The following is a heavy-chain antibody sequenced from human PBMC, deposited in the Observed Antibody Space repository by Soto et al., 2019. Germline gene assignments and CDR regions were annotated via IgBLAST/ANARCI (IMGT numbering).Heavy chain of an antibody. V-gene: IGHV1-3*01. CDR2: ISGDSGNT. CDR1: GYMFTKSA. CDR3: ARVGVAAGNIILDY. Sequence: ASVKVSCKASGYMFTKSAMHWVRQAPGQRLEWMGWISGDSGNTKYSPKLQDRVTITRDTSASTAYMELISLRSEDTALYYCARVGVAAGNIILDYWAKGPLVTV. J-gene: IGHJ4*01. D-gene: IGHD3-9*01.